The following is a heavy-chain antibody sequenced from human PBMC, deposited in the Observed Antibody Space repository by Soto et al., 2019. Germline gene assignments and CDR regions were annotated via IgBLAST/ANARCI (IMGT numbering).Heavy chain of an antibody. CDR2: ISGRGGST. V-gene: IGHV3-23*01. D-gene: IGHD2-8*01. CDR3: AKGFGYCTNGVCSRAAFDI. Sequence: GGSLRLSCAASGFTFSSYAMSWVRQAPGKGLEWVSAISGRGGSTYYADSVKGRFTISRDNSKNRLYLQMNSLRAEDTAVYYCAKGFGYCTNGVCSRAAFDIWGQGTMVTVSS. CDR1: GFTFSSYA. J-gene: IGHJ3*02.